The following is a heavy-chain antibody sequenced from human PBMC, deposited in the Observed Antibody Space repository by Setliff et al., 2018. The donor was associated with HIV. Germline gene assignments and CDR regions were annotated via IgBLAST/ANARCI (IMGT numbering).Heavy chain of an antibody. Sequence: KPSETLSLTCVVYRGSFSDYYWTWIRQPPGKGLEWIGEISPSGSTNYNPSLKSRVTISVDTSENQFSLKLSSVTAADTAVYYCARTPQEVVVVAATRPYYYYMDVWGKGTTVTVSS. CDR3: ARTPQEVVVVAATRPYYYYMDV. D-gene: IGHD2-15*01. J-gene: IGHJ6*03. V-gene: IGHV4-34*01. CDR1: RGSFSDYY. CDR2: ISPSGST.